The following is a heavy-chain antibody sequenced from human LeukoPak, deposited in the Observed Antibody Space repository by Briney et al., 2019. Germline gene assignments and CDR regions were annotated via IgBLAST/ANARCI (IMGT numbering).Heavy chain of an antibody. V-gene: IGHV3-48*03. CDR3: ASSSGTYHFDY. J-gene: IGHJ4*02. D-gene: IGHD1-26*01. CDR2: ISSSGTTM. CDR1: GFTFSSYE. Sequence: PGGSLRLSCAASGFTFSSYEMNWVRQAPGKGLEWVSYISSSGTTMYYADSVKGRFTISRDNAKNSLFLQVNSLRAEDTAVYYCASSSGTYHFDYWGQGTLVTVSS.